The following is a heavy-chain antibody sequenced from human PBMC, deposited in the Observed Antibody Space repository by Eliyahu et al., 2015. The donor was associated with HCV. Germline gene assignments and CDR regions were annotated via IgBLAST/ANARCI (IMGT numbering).Heavy chain of an antibody. Sequence: QVQLVQSGAEVKKPGXSVKVSCKAXGYTFTSXGISXVRXAPGQGLEWMGWXSAYNGNTNYAQXLQGRVTMTTDTSTSTAYMELRSLRSDDTAVYYCARGTIVVVPAAIGGYYYYGMDVWGQGTTVTVSS. J-gene: IGHJ6*02. CDR2: XSAYNGNT. CDR3: ARGTIVVVPAAIGGYYYYGMDV. D-gene: IGHD2-2*01. CDR1: GYTFTSXG. V-gene: IGHV1-18*01.